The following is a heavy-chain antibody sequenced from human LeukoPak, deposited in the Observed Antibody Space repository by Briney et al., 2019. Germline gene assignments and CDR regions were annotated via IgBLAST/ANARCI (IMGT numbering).Heavy chain of an antibody. CDR2: IFPGDSDT. V-gene: IGHV5-51*01. CDR1: GYSSSDYW. J-gene: IGHJ6*02. D-gene: IGHD2-15*01. Sequence: GESLKISCKGYGYSSSDYWIGWVRQMPGKGLEWMGIIFPGDSDTKYSPSFQGQVTISVDKSLSTAYLQCTTLRASDTAIYYCARHGLGGCSGGRCFTSFHYYGMDVWGQGTTVTVSS. CDR3: ARHGLGGCSGGRCFTSFHYYGMDV.